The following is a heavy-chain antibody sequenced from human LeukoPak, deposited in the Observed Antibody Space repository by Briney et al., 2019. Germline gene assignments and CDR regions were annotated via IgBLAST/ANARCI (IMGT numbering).Heavy chain of an antibody. D-gene: IGHD1-26*01. CDR3: ARQNGSIGPDC. J-gene: IGHJ4*02. CDR2: IYYAGST. V-gene: IGHV4-39*01. Sequence: PSETLSLTCSVSGGSISNSSYFWGWVRQPPGKGLEWIGSIYYAGSTYYNPSLKSRLTTSKDTSKNQFALRLSSVTAADTAVYYCARQNGSIGPDCWGQGTLVTVSS. CDR1: GGSISNSSYF.